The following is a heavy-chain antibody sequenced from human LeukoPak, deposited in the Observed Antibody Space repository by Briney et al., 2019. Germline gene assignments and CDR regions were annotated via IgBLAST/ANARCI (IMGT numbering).Heavy chain of an antibody. Sequence: SETLSLTCTVSGGSISSYYWSWIRQPPGKGLEWIGYIYYSGTTTYNPSLKSRVTISLDMSKNQFSLKLSSVTAADTAVYYCARHTAVGTGRHALDIWGQGTMVTVSS. CDR3: ARHTAVGTGRHALDI. D-gene: IGHD6-13*01. CDR2: IYYSGTT. J-gene: IGHJ3*02. V-gene: IGHV4-59*08. CDR1: GGSISSYY.